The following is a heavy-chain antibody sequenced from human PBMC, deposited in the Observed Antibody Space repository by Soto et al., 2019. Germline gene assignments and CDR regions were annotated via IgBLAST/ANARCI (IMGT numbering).Heavy chain of an antibody. CDR3: ARFLGYCSGGNCFGRFDP. V-gene: IGHV4-59*01. J-gene: IGHJ5*02. Sequence: SETLSLTCTVSGASISSYYWSWIRQPPGKGLEWIGYIYYSGSTNYNPSLKSRVTMSVDTSNNQFSLKLSSVTAADTAVYYCARFLGYCSGGNCFGRFDPWGQGTLVTVSS. CDR2: IYYSGST. D-gene: IGHD2-15*01. CDR1: GASISSYY.